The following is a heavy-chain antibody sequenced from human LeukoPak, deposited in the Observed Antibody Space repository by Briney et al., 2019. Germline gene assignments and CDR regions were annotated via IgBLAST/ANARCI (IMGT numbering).Heavy chain of an antibody. CDR1: GFTFGSYG. J-gene: IGHJ4*02. D-gene: IGHD3-22*01. CDR3: AIMHGYYDGSGYWVQ. Sequence: QPGGSLRLSCAASGFTFGSYGMSWVRQAPGKGLEWVSFISPSGDRTSNADFVEGRFTIYRDNPRDTLYLQMNSLRDEDTAGYYCAIMHGYYDGSGYWVQWGQGTLVTVSS. CDR2: ISPSGDRT. V-gene: IGHV3-23*01.